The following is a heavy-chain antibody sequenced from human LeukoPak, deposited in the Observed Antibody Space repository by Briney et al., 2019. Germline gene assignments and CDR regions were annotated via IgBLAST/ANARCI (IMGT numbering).Heavy chain of an antibody. D-gene: IGHD3-10*01. CDR3: TRDVIRGTNLGY. CDR1: GFSVSRNY. CDR2: IYSGGRT. J-gene: IGHJ4*02. Sequence: GGSLRLFCAASGFSVSRNYMTWVRQSPGRGLEWVSVIYSGGRTDDADSVKGRFTISRDSSKNTLYLQMNSLRAEDTAVYYCTRDVIRGTNLGYWGQGTLVTVSS. V-gene: IGHV3-66*02.